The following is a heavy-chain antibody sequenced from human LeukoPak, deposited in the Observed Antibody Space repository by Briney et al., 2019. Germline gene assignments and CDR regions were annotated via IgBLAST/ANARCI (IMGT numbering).Heavy chain of an antibody. CDR2: LYSGGTT. CDR3: ARGVVGPTKVHASDI. D-gene: IGHD1-26*01. J-gene: IGHJ3*02. Sequence: PGGPLRLSCAASGFTVISNYMTWVRQAPGKGLEWVSVLYSGGTTFYADAVKGRFTISRDNSKNTLYLQMNSLRAEDTAVYLCARGVVGPTKVHASDIWGQGTTVTVSS. CDR1: GFTVISNY. V-gene: IGHV3-53*01.